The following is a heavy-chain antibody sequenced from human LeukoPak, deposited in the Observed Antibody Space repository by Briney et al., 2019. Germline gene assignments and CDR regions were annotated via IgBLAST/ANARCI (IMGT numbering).Heavy chain of an antibody. V-gene: IGHV4-39*01. Sequence: SETLSLTCTVSGGSISSSSYYWGWIRPPPGKGLEWIGSIYYSGSTYYNPSLKSRVTISVDTSKNQFSLKLSSVTAADTAVYYCASSDMVRGVLGFDYWGQGTLVTVSS. CDR2: IYYSGST. CDR3: ASSDMVRGVLGFDY. CDR1: GGSISSSSYY. J-gene: IGHJ4*02. D-gene: IGHD3-10*01.